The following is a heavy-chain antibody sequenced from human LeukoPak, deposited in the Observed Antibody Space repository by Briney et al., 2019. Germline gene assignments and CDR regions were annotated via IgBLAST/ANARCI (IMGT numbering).Heavy chain of an antibody. Sequence: SETLSLTCTVSGGCINSHYWSWIRQPPPKGLEWIGYVFNGGSTNYNPSLKRRVTMSVDTSRDQFSLRLTSVTAANTAIYYCATRPAGSTWYGVFDYWSQGTLVTVSS. CDR2: VFNGGST. J-gene: IGHJ4*02. CDR3: ATRPAGSTWYGVFDY. D-gene: IGHD6-13*01. CDR1: GGCINSHY. V-gene: IGHV4-59*11.